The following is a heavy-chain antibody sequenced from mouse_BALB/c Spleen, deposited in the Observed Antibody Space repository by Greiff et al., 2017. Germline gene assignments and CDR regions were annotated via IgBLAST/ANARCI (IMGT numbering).Heavy chain of an antibody. CDR3: ARERGITTVVENYYAMDY. CDR1: GFTFSDYY. D-gene: IGHD1-1*01. V-gene: IGHV5-4*02. Sequence: EVKLMESGGGLVKPGGSLKLSCAASGFTFSDYYMYWVRQTPEKRLEWVATISDGGSYTYYPDSVKGRFTISRDNAKNNLYLQMSSLKSEDTAMYYCARERGITTVVENYYAMDYWGQGTSVTVSS. CDR2: ISDGGSYT. J-gene: IGHJ4*01.